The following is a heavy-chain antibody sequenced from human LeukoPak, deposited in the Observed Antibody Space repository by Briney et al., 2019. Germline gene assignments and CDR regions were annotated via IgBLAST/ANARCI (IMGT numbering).Heavy chain of an antibody. Sequence: PGGSLRLSCAASGFTFSSYAMSWVRQAPGKGLEWVSAFSGSGGSTYYADSVKGRFTISRDNSKNTLYLQMNSLRAEDTAVYYCAKFYITMVRGVIIPSYFDYWGQGTLVTVSS. CDR1: GFTFSSYA. CDR2: FSGSGGST. D-gene: IGHD3-10*01. V-gene: IGHV3-23*01. J-gene: IGHJ4*02. CDR3: AKFYITMVRGVIIPSYFDY.